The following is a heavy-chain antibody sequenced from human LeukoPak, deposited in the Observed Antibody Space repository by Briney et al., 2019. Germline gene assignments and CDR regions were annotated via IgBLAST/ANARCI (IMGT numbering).Heavy chain of an antibody. CDR1: GFTFSSYA. Sequence: GGSLRLSCAASGFTFSSYAMHWIRQAPGKGLEWVAVISYDGSNKYYADSVKGRFTISRDNSKNTLYLQMNSLRAEDTAVYYCARDPLGDSTYYFDYWGQGTLVTVSS. J-gene: IGHJ4*02. CDR3: ARDPLGDSTYYFDY. D-gene: IGHD2-21*01. V-gene: IGHV3-30*04. CDR2: ISYDGSNK.